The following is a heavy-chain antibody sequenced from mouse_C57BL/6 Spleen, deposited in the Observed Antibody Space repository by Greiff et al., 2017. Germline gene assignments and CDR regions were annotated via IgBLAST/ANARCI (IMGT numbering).Heavy chain of an antibody. CDR3: ARRGSMVTTNYFDY. Sequence: QVQLKQPGAELVKPGASVKLSCKASGYTFTSYWMQWVKQRPGQGLEWIGEIDPSDSYTNYNQKFKGKATLTVDTSSSTAYMQLSSLTSEDSAVYYCARRGSMVTTNYFDYWGQGTTLTVSS. V-gene: IGHV1-50*01. CDR2: IDPSDSYT. D-gene: IGHD2-2*01. J-gene: IGHJ2*01. CDR1: GYTFTSYW.